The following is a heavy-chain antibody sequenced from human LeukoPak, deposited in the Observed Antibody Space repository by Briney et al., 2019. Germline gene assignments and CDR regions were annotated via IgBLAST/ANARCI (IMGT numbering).Heavy chain of an antibody. CDR1: GFTFSNAW. CDR3: TTVLRAGITIFGVVIEGDY. V-gene: IGHV3-15*01. CDR2: IKSKTDGGTT. J-gene: IGHJ4*02. Sequence: GGSLRLSCAASGFTFSNAWMSWVRQAPGKGLEWVGRIKSKTDGGTTDYAAPVKGRFTISRDDSKNTLYLQMNSLKTEDTAVYYCTTVLRAGITIFGVVIEGDYWGQGTLVTVSS. D-gene: IGHD3-3*01.